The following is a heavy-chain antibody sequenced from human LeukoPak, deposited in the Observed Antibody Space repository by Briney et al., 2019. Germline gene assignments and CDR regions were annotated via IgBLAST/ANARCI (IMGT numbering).Heavy chain of an antibody. Sequence: GGSLRLSCAASGFTFSNYWMHWVRQAPGKGLEWVSGIVGSGVTTYYADSVKGRFTISRDNSKSTLYLQLNSLRAEDTAIYYCARDERSIQFNYWGQGTLVTVSS. CDR3: ARDERSIQFNY. V-gene: IGHV3-23*01. J-gene: IGHJ4*02. CDR1: GFTFSNYW. D-gene: IGHD2-21*01. CDR2: IVGSGVTT.